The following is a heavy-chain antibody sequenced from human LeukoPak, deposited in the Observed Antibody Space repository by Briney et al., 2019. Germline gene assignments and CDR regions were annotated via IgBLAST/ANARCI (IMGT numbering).Heavy chain of an antibody. V-gene: IGHV3-48*03. CDR2: ISSNGSTK. Sequence: PGWSLRLSCAASGFTFSSYEMNWVRQAPRKGGEWVSYISSNGSTKYYADSVKGRITISRATNKNSLYLQMNSLRAEDTAVYYCAREEHDSGVYYAFDSWGQGTLVTVSS. D-gene: IGHD3-22*01. CDR1: GFTFSSYE. J-gene: IGHJ4*02. CDR3: AREEHDSGVYYAFDS.